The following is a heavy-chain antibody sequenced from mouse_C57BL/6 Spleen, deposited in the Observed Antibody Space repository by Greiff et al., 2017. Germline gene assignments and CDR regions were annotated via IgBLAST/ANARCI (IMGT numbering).Heavy chain of an antibody. J-gene: IGHJ2*01. CDR3: AGYGSSYDY. CDR2: ISSGGSYT. CDR1: GLTFSSYG. Sequence: EVKVVESGGDLVKPEGSLNLSCAASGLTFSSYGMSWVRRPPDKRLEWVATISSGGSYTYYPDSVKGRFTISRDNAKNTLYLQMSSLKSEDTAMYYCAGYGSSYDYWGQGTTLTVSS. D-gene: IGHD1-1*01. V-gene: IGHV5-6*01.